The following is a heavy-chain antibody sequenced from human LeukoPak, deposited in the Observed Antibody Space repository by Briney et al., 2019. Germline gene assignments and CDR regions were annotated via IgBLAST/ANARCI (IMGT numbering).Heavy chain of an antibody. V-gene: IGHV1-18*01. CDR1: GYTFTSYG. Sequence: ASVKVSCKASGYTFTSYGISWVRQAPGQGLEWMGWISAYNGNTNYAQKLQGRVTMTTDTSTSTAYMELRSLRSDDTAVYYCARGDYDMVRGVISRAFDYWGQGTQVTVSS. D-gene: IGHD3-10*01. CDR2: ISAYNGNT. CDR3: ARGDYDMVRGVISRAFDY. J-gene: IGHJ4*02.